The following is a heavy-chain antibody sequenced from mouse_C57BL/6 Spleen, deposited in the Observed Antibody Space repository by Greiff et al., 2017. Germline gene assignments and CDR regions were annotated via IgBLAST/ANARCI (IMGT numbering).Heavy chain of an antibody. Sequence: QVQLKQPGAELVRPGSSVKLSCKASGYTFTSYWMHWVKQRPIQGLEWIGNIDPSDSETHYNQKFKDKATLTVDKSSSTAYMQLSSLTSEDSAVYYCARARTGTGFDYWGQGTTLTVSS. CDR2: IDPSDSET. CDR1: GYTFTSYW. D-gene: IGHD4-1*01. V-gene: IGHV1-52*01. J-gene: IGHJ2*01. CDR3: ARARTGTGFDY.